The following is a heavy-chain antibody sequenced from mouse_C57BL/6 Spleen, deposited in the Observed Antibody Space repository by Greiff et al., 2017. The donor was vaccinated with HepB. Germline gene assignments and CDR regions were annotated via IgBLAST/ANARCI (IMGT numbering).Heavy chain of an antibody. CDR3: ARGEGLRRGSFAY. J-gene: IGHJ3*01. D-gene: IGHD2-4*01. V-gene: IGHV1-61*01. CDR2: IYPSDSET. Sequence: QVQLKQPGAELVRPGSSVKLSCKASGYTFTSYWMAWVKQRPGQGLEWIGNIYPSDSETHYNQKFKDKATLTVDKSSSTAYMQLSSLTSEDSAVYYCARGEGLRRGSFAYWGQGTLVTGSA. CDR1: GYTFTSYW.